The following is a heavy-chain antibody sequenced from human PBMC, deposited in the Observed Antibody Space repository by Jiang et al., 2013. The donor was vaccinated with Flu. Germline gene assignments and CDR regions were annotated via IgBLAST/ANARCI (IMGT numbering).Heavy chain of an antibody. D-gene: IGHD3-22*01. J-gene: IGHJ6*03. CDR2: IYYSGST. V-gene: IGHV4-39*01. Sequence: GLEWIGSIYYSGSTYYNPSLKSRVTISVDTSKNQXSLKLSSVTAADTAVYYCARHPNKYYYDSSGYHNHYYYYYYMDVWGKGTTVTVSS. CDR3: ARHPNKYYYDSSGYHNHYYYYYYMDV.